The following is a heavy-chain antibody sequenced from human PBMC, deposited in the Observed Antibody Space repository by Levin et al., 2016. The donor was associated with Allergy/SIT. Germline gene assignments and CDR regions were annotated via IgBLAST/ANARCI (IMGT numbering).Heavy chain of an antibody. CDR3: ARDGGDPRPFDY. D-gene: IGHD2-21*02. V-gene: IGHV1-18*01. J-gene: IGHJ4*02. CDR2: ISAYNGNT. Sequence: WVRQAPGQGLEWMGWISAYNGNTNYAQKLQGRVTMTTDTSTSTAYMELRSLRSDDTAVYYCARDGGDPRPFDYWGQGTLVTVSS.